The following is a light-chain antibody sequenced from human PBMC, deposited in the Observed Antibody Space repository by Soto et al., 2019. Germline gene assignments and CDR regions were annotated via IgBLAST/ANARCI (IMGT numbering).Light chain of an antibody. Sequence: DIVMTQSPESLAVSLGERATINCKSSQSVLSNSIAWYQQKPGQPPKLLIYWASTRESGVPDRFSGSGSGTDFTLTISSLQAEDVAVYYCQQYYSAPQTFGQGTKLEIK. CDR1: QSVLSNS. CDR3: QQYYSAPQT. CDR2: WAS. J-gene: IGKJ2*01. V-gene: IGKV4-1*01.